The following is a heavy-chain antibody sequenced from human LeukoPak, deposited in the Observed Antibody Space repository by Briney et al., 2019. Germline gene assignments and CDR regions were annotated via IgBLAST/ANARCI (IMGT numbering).Heavy chain of an antibody. CDR1: GYTLTELS. CDR3: ATGPRFYSSGFDY. J-gene: IGHJ4*02. V-gene: IGHV1-24*01. Sequence: ASVKVSCKVSGYTLTELSMHWVRQAPGKGLEGRGGFDPEDGETIYAQKFQGRVTMTEDTSTDTAYMELSSLRSEDTAVYYCATGPRFYSSGFDYWGQGTLVTVSS. D-gene: IGHD6-19*01. CDR2: FDPEDGET.